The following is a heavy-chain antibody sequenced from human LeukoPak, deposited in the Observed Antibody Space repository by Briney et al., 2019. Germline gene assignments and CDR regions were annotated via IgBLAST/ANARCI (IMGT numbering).Heavy chain of an antibody. Sequence: ASVKVSCKASGYTFTGYYMHWVRQAPGQGLEWMGWINPNSGGTNYAQKFQGRVTMTRDTSISTAYMELSRLRSDDTAVYYCARDNARWLQLHFDYWGQGTLVTVSS. CDR2: INPNSGGT. CDR1: GYTFTGYY. J-gene: IGHJ4*02. D-gene: IGHD5-24*01. V-gene: IGHV1-2*02. CDR3: ARDNARWLQLHFDY.